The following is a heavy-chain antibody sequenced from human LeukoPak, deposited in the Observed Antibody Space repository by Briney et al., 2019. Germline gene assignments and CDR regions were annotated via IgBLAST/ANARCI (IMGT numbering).Heavy chain of an antibody. Sequence: ASVKVSCKASGYTFTNFDINWVRQAPGQGLEWMGWMNPVSGNAGSAQKFQGRVTLTRDMSISTAYMDLSSLRSDDTAFYYCARAPMGTAALYWGQGTLVTVSS. J-gene: IGHJ4*02. D-gene: IGHD2-2*01. V-gene: IGHV1-8*01. CDR2: MNPVSGNA. CDR3: ARAPMGTAALY. CDR1: GYTFTNFD.